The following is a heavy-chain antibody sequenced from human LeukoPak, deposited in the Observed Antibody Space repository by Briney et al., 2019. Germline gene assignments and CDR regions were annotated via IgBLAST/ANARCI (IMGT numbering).Heavy chain of an antibody. CDR1: GIPFQNPF. CDR2: VKSDGTAT. J-gene: IGHJ4*02. Sequence: GSLGTSLATSGIPFQNPFIDWVPQTPKAGLVWVSSVKSDGTATNYADSVKGRFTISRDNAKNTLYLQMNSLRVEDTAVYYCVRKFATGDWGQGTLVTVSS. D-gene: IGHD1-14*01. V-gene: IGHV3-74*01. CDR3: VRKFATGD.